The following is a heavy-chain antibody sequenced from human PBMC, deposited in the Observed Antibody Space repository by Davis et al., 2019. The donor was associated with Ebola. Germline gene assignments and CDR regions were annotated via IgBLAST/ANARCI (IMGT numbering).Heavy chain of an antibody. Sequence: AASVKVSCKASGYTFSNYALNWVRQAPGQGLEWMGWINTDTGIPTYGQGFTGRFVFSLDTSVSTAYLQISSLKAEDTAVYYCARGGVWEQQLLYYYYGMDVWGKGTTVTVSS. D-gene: IGHD6-13*01. V-gene: IGHV7-4-1*02. CDR1: GYTFSNYA. J-gene: IGHJ6*04. CDR3: ARGGVWEQQLLYYYYGMDV. CDR2: INTDTGIP.